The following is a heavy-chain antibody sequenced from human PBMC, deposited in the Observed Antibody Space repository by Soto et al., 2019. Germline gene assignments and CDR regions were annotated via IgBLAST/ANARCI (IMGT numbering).Heavy chain of an antibody. CDR2: IIPIFGTA. J-gene: IGHJ6*02. CDR1: GGTFSSYA. D-gene: IGHD6-6*01. V-gene: IGHV1-69*12. CDR3: AQSIAAPPFYYGMDV. Sequence: QVQLVQSGAEVKKPGSSVKVSCKASGGTFSSYAISWVRQAPGKGLEWMGGIIPIFGTANYAQKFKGRVTITADESTSTAYMELSSLRSEDTAVYYCAQSIAAPPFYYGMDVWGQGTTVTVSS.